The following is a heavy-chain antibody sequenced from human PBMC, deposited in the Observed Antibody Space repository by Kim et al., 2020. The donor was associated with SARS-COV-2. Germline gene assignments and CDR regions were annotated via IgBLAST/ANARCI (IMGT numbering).Heavy chain of an antibody. CDR1: GGTFSSYA. V-gene: IGHV1-69*13. Sequence: SVKVSCKASGGTFSSYAISWVRQAPGQGLEWMGGIIPIFGTANYAQKFQGRVTITADESTSTAYMELSSLRSEDTAVYYCARDGYYYGSGSDDYWGQGTLVTVSS. CDR2: IIPIFGTA. CDR3: ARDGYYYGSGSDDY. D-gene: IGHD3-10*01. J-gene: IGHJ4*02.